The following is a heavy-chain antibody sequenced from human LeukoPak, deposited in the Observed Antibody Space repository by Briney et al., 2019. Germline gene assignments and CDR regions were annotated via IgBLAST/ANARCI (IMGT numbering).Heavy chain of an antibody. CDR2: INPSGGST. V-gene: IGHV1-46*01. Sequence: ASVKVSCKASGYTFTSYYMYWVRQAPGQGLEWMGIINPSGGSTSYAQKFQGRVTMTRDTSTSTVYMELSSLRSEDTAVYYCAREDMDSPPYCSSTSCSTTYFDYWGQGTLVTVSS. D-gene: IGHD2-2*01. J-gene: IGHJ4*02. CDR3: AREDMDSPPYCSSTSCSTTYFDY. CDR1: GYTFTSYY.